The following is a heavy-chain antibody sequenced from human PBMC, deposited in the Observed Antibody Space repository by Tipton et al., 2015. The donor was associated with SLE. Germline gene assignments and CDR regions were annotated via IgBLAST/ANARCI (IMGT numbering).Heavy chain of an antibody. CDR1: GGSISSGDYY. CDR2: IYYSGST. D-gene: IGHD2-15*01. CDR3: ARDLLAVVHAFDI. Sequence: TLSLTCTVSGGSISSGDYYWSWIRQPPGKGLEWIGYIYYSGSTYYNPSLKSRVTISVDTSKNQFSLKLSSVTAADTAVYYCARDLLAVVHAFDIWGQGTMVTVSS. J-gene: IGHJ3*02. V-gene: IGHV4-30-4*01.